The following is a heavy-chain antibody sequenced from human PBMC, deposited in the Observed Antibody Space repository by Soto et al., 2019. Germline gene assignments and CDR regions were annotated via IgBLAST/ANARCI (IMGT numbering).Heavy chain of an antibody. CDR1: VFTFSSYA. Sequence: GSLRLSCAASVFTFSSYAMHWVRQAPGRGLEWVAVISYYGSNKYYADSVKGRFTISRDNSKNTLYLQMNSLRAEDTAVYYCARVPSSPYDILTVYSVEYWGQGTLVTVSS. CDR2: ISYYGSNK. V-gene: IGHV3-30-3*01. CDR3: ARVPSSPYDILTVYSVEY. D-gene: IGHD3-9*01. J-gene: IGHJ4*02.